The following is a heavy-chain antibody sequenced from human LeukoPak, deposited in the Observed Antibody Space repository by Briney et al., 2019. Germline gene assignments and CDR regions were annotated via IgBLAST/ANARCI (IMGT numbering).Heavy chain of an antibody. D-gene: IGHD5-18*01. V-gene: IGHV4-39*01. J-gene: IGHJ4*02. CDR2: MYYSGST. Sequence: PSETLSLTCTASGGSISTSSYYWGWIRQPPGKGLEWIGSMYYSGSTYYNPSLQSRVTISVDTSKNQFSLRLTSVTAADTAVYYCARQGGLWLRAPFDYWGQGTLDTVSS. CDR3: ARQGGLWLRAPFDY. CDR1: GGSISTSSYY.